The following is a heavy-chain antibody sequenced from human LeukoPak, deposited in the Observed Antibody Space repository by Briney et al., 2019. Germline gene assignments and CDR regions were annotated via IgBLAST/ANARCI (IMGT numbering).Heavy chain of an antibody. CDR1: GGTFSSYA. CDR2: IIPIFGTA. D-gene: IGHD2-2*01. CDR3: ATRLGYCSSTSCWSSYYYYYMDV. V-gene: IGHV1-69*05. Sequence: ASVKVSCKASGGTFSSYAISWVRQAPGQGLEWMGGIIPIFGTANYAQKFQGRVTITTDESTSTAYMELSSLRSEDTAVYYCATRLGYCSSTSCWSSYYYYYMDVWGKGTTVTVSS. J-gene: IGHJ6*03.